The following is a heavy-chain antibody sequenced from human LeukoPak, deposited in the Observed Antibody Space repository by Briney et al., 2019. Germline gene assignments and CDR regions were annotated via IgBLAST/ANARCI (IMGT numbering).Heavy chain of an antibody. Sequence: PSETLSLTCAVYGGSFSGYDWSWIRQPPGKGLEWIGEINHSGSTNYNPSLKSRVTISVDTSKNQFSLKLSSVTAADTAVYYCARGRGGYCSGGSCWARRDNWFDPWGQGTLVTVSS. CDR1: GGSFSGYD. J-gene: IGHJ5*02. V-gene: IGHV4-34*01. CDR2: INHSGST. D-gene: IGHD2-15*01. CDR3: ARGRGGYCSGGSCWARRDNWFDP.